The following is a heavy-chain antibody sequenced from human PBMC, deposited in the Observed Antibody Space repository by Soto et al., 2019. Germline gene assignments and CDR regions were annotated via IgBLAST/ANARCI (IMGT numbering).Heavy chain of an antibody. V-gene: IGHV4-4*07. Sequence: SETLSLTCTVSGASINNYYWSWIRQPAGKGLEWIGRVSTSGSTNYNPSLKSRVTMSVDTSKNQFSLMLNSVTAADTAVYYCRRDFDYWGQGTLVTVSS. CDR2: VSTSGST. D-gene: IGHD6-6*01. J-gene: IGHJ4*02. CDR1: GASINNYY. CDR3: RRDFDY.